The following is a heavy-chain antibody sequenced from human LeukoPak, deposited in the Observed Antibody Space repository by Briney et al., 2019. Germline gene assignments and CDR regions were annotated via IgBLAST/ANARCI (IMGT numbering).Heavy chain of an antibody. CDR3: ARDGEMATMYFDY. CDR1: GFTFSSYW. Sequence: PGRSLRLSCAASGFTFSSYWMSWVRQAPGKGLKWVANIKQDGSEKYYVDSVKGRFTISRDNAKNSLYLQMNSLRAEDTAVYYCARDGEMATMYFDYWGQGTLVTVSS. D-gene: IGHD5-24*01. V-gene: IGHV3-7*03. J-gene: IGHJ4*02. CDR2: IKQDGSEK.